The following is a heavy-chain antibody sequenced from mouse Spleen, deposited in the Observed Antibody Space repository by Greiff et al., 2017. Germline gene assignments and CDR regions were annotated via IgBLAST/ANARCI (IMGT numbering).Heavy chain of an antibody. CDR3: ARAWDSLLRVFAY. Sequence: QVQLQQPGAELVKPGASVKLSCKASGYTFTSYWMQWVKQRPGQGLEWIGEIDPSDSYTNYNQKFKGKATLTVDTSSSTAYMQLSSLTSEDSAVYYCARAWDSLLRVFAYWGQGTLVTVSA. D-gene: IGHD1-2*01. V-gene: IGHV1-50*01. J-gene: IGHJ3*01. CDR1: GYTFTSYW. CDR2: IDPSDSYT.